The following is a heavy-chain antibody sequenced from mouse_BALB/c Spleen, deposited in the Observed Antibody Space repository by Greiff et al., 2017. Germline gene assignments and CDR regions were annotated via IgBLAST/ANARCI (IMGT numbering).Heavy chain of an antibody. CDR3: ACGNYVSYYAMDY. CDR2: IDPANGNT. V-gene: IGHV14-3*02. CDR1: GFNIKDTY. D-gene: IGHD2-1*01. Sequence: EVKLMESGAELVKPGASVKLSCTASGFNIKDTYMHWVKQRPEQGLEWIGRIDPANGNTKYDPKFQGKATITADTSSNTAYLQLSSLTSEDTAVYYCACGNYVSYYAMDYWGQGTSVTVSS. J-gene: IGHJ4*01.